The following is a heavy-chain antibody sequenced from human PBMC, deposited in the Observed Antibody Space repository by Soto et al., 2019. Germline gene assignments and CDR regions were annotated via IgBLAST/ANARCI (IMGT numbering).Heavy chain of an antibody. J-gene: IGHJ4*02. CDR1: VGSISSGPYY. Sequence: SETLSLTCSVSVGSISSGPYYWSWIRQHPGKGLEWIGYTYYSGSTYYNPSLKSRATISLNTSRNQFSLKLSSVTAADTAVYYCARVLFYGSGSSSSYYFDYWGQGTQVTVSS. CDR2: TYYSGST. CDR3: ARVLFYGSGSSSSYYFDY. D-gene: IGHD3-10*01. V-gene: IGHV4-31*03.